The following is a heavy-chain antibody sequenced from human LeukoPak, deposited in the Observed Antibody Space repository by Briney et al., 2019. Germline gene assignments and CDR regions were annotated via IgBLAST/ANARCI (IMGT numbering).Heavy chain of an antibody. J-gene: IGHJ6*03. CDR1: GFTFSSYW. CDR2: INSDGSST. Sequence: PGGSLRLSCAASGFTFSSYWMHWVRQAPGKGLVWVSRINSDGSSTSYADSVKGRFTISRDNAKNSLYLQMNSLRAEDTAVYYCARTQGFYYYYMDVWGKGTTVTISS. CDR3: ARTQGFYYYYMDV. V-gene: IGHV3-74*01.